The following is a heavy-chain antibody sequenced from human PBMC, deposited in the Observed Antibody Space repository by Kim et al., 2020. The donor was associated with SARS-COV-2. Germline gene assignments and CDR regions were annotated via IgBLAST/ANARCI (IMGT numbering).Heavy chain of an antibody. V-gene: IGHV4-39*01. D-gene: IGHD2-15*01. CDR2: IYYSGST. CDR1: GGSISSSSYY. CDR3: ARQLVVVAATSSYYYYYGMDV. J-gene: IGHJ6*02. Sequence: SETLSLTCTVSGGSISSSSYYWGWIRQPPGKGLEWIGSIYYSGSTYYNPSLKSRVTISVDTSNNQFSLKLSSVTAADTAVYYCARQLVVVAATSSYYYYYGMDVWGQGTTVTVSS.